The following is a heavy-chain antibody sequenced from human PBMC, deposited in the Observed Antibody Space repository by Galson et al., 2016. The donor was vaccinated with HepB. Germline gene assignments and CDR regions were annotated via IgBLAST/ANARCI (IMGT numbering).Heavy chain of an antibody. CDR3: ARAAGGDSYGYGYLDY. CDR2: ISGYNGKT. CDR1: GYTFSTYG. V-gene: IGHV1-18*04. D-gene: IGHD5-18*01. Sequence: SVKVSCKASGYTFSTYGISWVRQAPGQGLEWMGWISGYNGKTKYAEKLQDRVTMTTDTSTNTAYMELRTLRSDDTAVYYCARAAGGDSYGYGYLDYWGQGALVTVSS. J-gene: IGHJ4*02.